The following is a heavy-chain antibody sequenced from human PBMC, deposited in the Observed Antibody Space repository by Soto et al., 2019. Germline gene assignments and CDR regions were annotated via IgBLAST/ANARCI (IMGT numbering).Heavy chain of an antibody. Sequence: ASVKVSCKASGHTVTGLSMHWVRQAPGQGLEWMGGFDPECGDTIYAQKFQGRVTMTKDTSTSTVYMELSSLRSEDTAVYYCASIWNDPTLDAFDIWGQGTMVTVSS. V-gene: IGHV1-24*01. J-gene: IGHJ3*02. D-gene: IGHD1-1*01. CDR3: ASIWNDPTLDAFDI. CDR1: GHTVTGLS. CDR2: FDPECGDT.